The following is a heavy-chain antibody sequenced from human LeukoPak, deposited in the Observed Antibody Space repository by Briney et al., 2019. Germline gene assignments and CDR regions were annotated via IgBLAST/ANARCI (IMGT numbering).Heavy chain of an antibody. CDR2: IYYSGST. Sequence: TSETLSLTCTVSGGSISSYYWSWIRQPPGKGLEWIGYIYYSGSTNYNPSLKSRVTISVDTSKNQFSLKLSSVTAADTAVYYCARESYFDYWGQGTLVTVSS. CDR1: GGSISSYY. V-gene: IGHV4-59*12. J-gene: IGHJ4*02. CDR3: ARESYFDY.